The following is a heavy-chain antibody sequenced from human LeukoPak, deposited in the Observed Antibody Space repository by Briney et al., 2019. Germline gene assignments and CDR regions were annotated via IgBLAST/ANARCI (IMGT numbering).Heavy chain of an antibody. CDR2: IIPIFGTA. CDR3: ASLTLTNYDILASSWFDP. D-gene: IGHD3-9*01. Sequence: SVKVSCKASGGTFSSYAISWVRQAPGQGLEWMGGIIPIFGTANYAQKFQGRVTITADESTSTAYMELSSLRSEDTAVYYCASLTLTNYDILASSWFDPWGQGTLVTVSS. J-gene: IGHJ5*02. V-gene: IGHV1-69*01. CDR1: GGTFSSYA.